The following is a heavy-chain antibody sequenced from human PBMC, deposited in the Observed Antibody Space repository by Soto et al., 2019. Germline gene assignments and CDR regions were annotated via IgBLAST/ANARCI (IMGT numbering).Heavy chain of an antibody. CDR1: GGSFSGYY. D-gene: IGHD3-10*01. CDR3: ARVMASRGKRDLDF. J-gene: IGHJ4*02. V-gene: IGHV4-34*01. CDR2: INPSGGT. Sequence: QVQLQQWGAGLLKPSETLSLTCGVYGGSFSGYYWNWIRQPPGKGLEWIGEINPSGGTNYNPSLKSRVTISADTSTSQFSLTLSSVTAADTAVYYCARVMASRGKRDLDFWGQGTLVTVSS.